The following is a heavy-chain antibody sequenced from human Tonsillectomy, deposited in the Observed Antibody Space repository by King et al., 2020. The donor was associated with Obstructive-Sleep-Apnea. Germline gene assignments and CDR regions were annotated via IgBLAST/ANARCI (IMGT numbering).Heavy chain of an antibody. CDR2: LYRSGST. Sequence: QLQESGSGLVKPPQTLSLTCAVSVGSISSGSYPWRWNRQPPGKVLEWVGYLYRSGSTYYNPSLRSRVTISVDRSKNQFSLKLNSVTAADTAVYYCARGGDYGGNYDYWGQGTLVTVSS. D-gene: IGHD4-23*01. J-gene: IGHJ4*02. CDR1: VGSISSGSYP. CDR3: ARGGDYGGNYDY. V-gene: IGHV4-30-2*01.